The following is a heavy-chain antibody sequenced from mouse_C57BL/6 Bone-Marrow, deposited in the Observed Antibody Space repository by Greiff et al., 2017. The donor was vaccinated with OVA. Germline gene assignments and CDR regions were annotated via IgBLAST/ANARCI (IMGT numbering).Heavy chain of an antibody. J-gene: IGHJ4*01. D-gene: IGHD1-1*01. CDR3: AREGYYGSSFAFHYYAMDD. CDR2: IDPSDRET. CDR1: GYTFTSYW. Sequence: QVQLQQPGAELVRPGSSVKLSCKASGYTFTSYWMHWVKQRPIQGLEWIGNIDPSDRETHYNQKFKDKATLTVDKSSSTAYMQLSSLTSEDLAVYYCAREGYYGSSFAFHYYAMDDWGQGTSVTVSS. V-gene: IGHV1-52*01.